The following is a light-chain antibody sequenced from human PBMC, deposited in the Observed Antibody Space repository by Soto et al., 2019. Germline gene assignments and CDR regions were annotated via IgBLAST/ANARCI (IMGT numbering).Light chain of an antibody. CDR2: AAS. CDR3: QQTYGSPYT. V-gene: IGKV1-27*01. J-gene: IGKJ2*01. Sequence: DIQMTQSPLSLSASAGDKVTITCRASQAIRNNLAWYQQKPGKVPTLLIYAASTLQSGVPSRFSGSGSGTDFTLTISSLQPEDVATYFCQQTYGSPYTFGQGTKLEIK. CDR1: QAIRNN.